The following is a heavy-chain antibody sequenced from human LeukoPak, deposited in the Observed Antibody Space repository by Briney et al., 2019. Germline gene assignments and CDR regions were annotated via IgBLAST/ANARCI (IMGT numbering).Heavy chain of an antibody. Sequence: ASVKVSCKASGYTFTGYYMHWVRQAPGQGLEWMGWFNPDSGGTHYAQKFQGRVTMTRDTSISTAYMELNRLRSDDTAVYYCARQQQLFDYWGQGTLVTVSS. D-gene: IGHD6-13*01. J-gene: IGHJ4*02. CDR3: ARQQQLFDY. CDR1: GYTFTGYY. V-gene: IGHV1-2*02. CDR2: FNPDSGGT.